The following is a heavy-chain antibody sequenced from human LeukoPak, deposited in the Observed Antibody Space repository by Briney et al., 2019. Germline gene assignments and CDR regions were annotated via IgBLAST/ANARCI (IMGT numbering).Heavy chain of an antibody. J-gene: IGHJ3*02. Sequence: GGSLRLSCAASGLTVSINYMSWVPKAPGEGLEGVSVIYRGGSTYYADSGKGRFTISRDNSKDKLYLAMNSLRAEDTAVYYCAREVMYRGSIRRGAFDIWGQGTMVTESS. D-gene: IGHD1-26*01. V-gene: IGHV3-53*01. CDR1: GLTVSINY. CDR2: IYRGGST. CDR3: AREVMYRGSIRRGAFDI.